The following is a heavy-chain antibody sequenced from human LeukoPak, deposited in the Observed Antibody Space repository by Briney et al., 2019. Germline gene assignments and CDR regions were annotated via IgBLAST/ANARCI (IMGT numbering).Heavy chain of an antibody. Sequence: GGSLRLSCAASGFNFNAYWMNWVRQAPGKGLEWVASIKQDESEKNYVDSVKGRFTISRDNAKNLLYLQMNNLRAEDTAVYYCARRSGYYWDAFDIWGQGTMVTVSS. CDR3: ARRSGYYWDAFDI. J-gene: IGHJ3*02. CDR1: GFNFNAYW. V-gene: IGHV3-7*01. CDR2: IKQDESEK. D-gene: IGHD3-22*01.